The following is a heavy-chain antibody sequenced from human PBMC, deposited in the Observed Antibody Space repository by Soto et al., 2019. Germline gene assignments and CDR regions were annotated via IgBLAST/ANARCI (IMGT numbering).Heavy chain of an antibody. CDR2: INHSGTT. CDR3: TSVLIFSSSVTTVFP. D-gene: IGHD4-17*01. CDR1: GGSFSGNY. Sequence: PSETLSLTCGVYGGSFSGNYWGWIRQPPGKGLEWIGEINHSGTTNYNPSLKSRVTISVDTSKNQFSLRLSSVTAADTAMYYCTSVLIFSSSVTTVFPWGQGTLVTVSS. J-gene: IGHJ4*02. V-gene: IGHV4-34*01.